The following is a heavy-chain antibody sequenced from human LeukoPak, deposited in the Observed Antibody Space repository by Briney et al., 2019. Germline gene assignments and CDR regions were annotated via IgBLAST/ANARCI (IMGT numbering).Heavy chain of an antibody. D-gene: IGHD4-17*01. J-gene: IGHJ4*02. CDR2: IYYSGST. Sequence: SQTLSLTCTVSGGSISSGDYYWSWIRQPPGKGLEWVGYIYYSGSTYYNPSLKSRVTISVDTSKNQFSLRLSSVTAADTAVYYCARGLYGDYFDYWGQGTLVTVSS. CDR3: ARGLYGDYFDY. V-gene: IGHV4-30-4*01. CDR1: GGSISSGDYY.